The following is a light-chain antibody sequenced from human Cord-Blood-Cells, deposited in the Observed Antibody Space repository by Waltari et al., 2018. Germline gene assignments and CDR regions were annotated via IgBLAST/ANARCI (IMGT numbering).Light chain of an antibody. CDR3: QQYKNWPYT. J-gene: IGKJ2*01. Sequence: EIEMTQSPATLSVSQGERATLSCRASQSVSSNLAWYQQKPGQAPRLLIYGASTRATGIPARFSGSGSGTEFTLTISSLQSEDFAVYYCQQYKNWPYTFGQGTKLEIK. CDR2: GAS. V-gene: IGKV3-15*01. CDR1: QSVSSN.